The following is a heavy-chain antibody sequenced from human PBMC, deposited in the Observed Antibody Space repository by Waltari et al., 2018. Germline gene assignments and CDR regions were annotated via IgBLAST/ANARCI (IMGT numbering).Heavy chain of an antibody. V-gene: IGHV4-39*02. Sequence: QLQLQESGPGLVKPSETLSLTCTVSGGSISSSSYYWGWIRQPPGKGLEWIGSIYYRGSTYYNPSLKSRVTISGDTPKNQFSLKLSSVTAADTAVYYCARDSTVTTLGIDIWGQGTMVTVSS. D-gene: IGHD4-17*01. CDR1: GGSISSSSYY. CDR3: ARDSTVTTLGIDI. J-gene: IGHJ3*02. CDR2: IYYRGST.